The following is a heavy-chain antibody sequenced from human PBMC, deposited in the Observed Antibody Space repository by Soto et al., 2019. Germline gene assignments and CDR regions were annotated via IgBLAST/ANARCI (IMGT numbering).Heavy chain of an antibody. CDR2: ISGSGGST. V-gene: IGHV3-23*01. CDR3: ATIGGVNYDFWSGYSRPYYYYGMDV. J-gene: IGHJ6*02. D-gene: IGHD3-3*01. CDR1: GFTFSSYA. Sequence: GGSLRLSCAASGFTFSSYAMSWVRQAPGKGLEWVSAISGSGGSTYYADSVKGRFTISRDNSKNTLYLQMNSLRAKDTAVYYCATIGGVNYDFWSGYSRPYYYYGMDVWGQGTTVTVSS.